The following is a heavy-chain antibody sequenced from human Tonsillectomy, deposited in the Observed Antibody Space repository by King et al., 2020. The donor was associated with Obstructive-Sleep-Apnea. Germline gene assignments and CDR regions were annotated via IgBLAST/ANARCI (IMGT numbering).Heavy chain of an antibody. CDR3: AREFQYAEGATVDY. Sequence: VQLVESGGGVVQPGRSLRLSCAASGFTFSSYGMHWVRQAPGKGLEWVAVIWYDGSNKYYADSVKGRFTISRDNSKKPLYLQMNSLRAEDTAVYYCAREFQYAEGATVDYWGQGTLVTVSS. CDR1: GFTFSSYG. D-gene: IGHD1-26*01. J-gene: IGHJ4*02. CDR2: IWYDGSNK. V-gene: IGHV3-33*01.